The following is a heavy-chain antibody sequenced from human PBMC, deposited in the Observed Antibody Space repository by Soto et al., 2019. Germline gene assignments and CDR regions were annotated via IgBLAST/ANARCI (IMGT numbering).Heavy chain of an antibody. Sequence: QVQLVESGGGVVQPGRSLRLSCAASGFTFSSNAMHWVRQAPGKGREWVAGISYDGKNKYYADSMKGRFTISRDNSKNTLDLQMNSLRIEDTAVYYCARLRGSYSWYFDYWGQGTLVTVSS. J-gene: IGHJ4*02. D-gene: IGHD1-26*01. CDR2: ISYDGKNK. CDR3: ARLRGSYSWYFDY. V-gene: IGHV3-30*04. CDR1: GFTFSSNA.